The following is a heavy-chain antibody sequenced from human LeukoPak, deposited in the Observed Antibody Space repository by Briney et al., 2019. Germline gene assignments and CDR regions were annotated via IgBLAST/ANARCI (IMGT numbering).Heavy chain of an antibody. J-gene: IGHJ4*02. CDR1: GFTFSTYA. Sequence: PGGSLRLSCAASGFTFSTYAMTWVRQAPGKGLEWVSGINSNGDEIYYADSVRGRFTISRDSSNNALYLQMDSLRAEDTAVYYCANWIGSSSRDYWGQGTLVTVSS. D-gene: IGHD6-6*01. CDR3: ANWIGSSSRDY. CDR2: INSNGDEI. V-gene: IGHV3-23*01.